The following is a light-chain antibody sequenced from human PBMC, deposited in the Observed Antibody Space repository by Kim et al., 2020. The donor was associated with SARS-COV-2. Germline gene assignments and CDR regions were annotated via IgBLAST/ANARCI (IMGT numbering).Light chain of an antibody. CDR2: KDS. CDR3: QSADSSGTVV. J-gene: IGLJ2*01. Sequence: SYELTQPPSVSVSPGQTARITCSGDALAKQYVYWYQQKPGQAPVLVISKDSERPSGITERFSGSSSGTTVTLTISGVQAEDEADYYCQSADSSGTVVFGG. V-gene: IGLV3-25*03. CDR1: ALAKQY.